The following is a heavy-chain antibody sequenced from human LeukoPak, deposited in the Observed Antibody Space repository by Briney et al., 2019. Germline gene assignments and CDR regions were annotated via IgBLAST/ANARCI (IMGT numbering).Heavy chain of an antibody. CDR2: IKTDGSAK. J-gene: IGHJ4*02. CDR1: GFTFSGFW. CDR3: VRGGGNFDI. D-gene: IGHD4-23*01. Sequence: QPGGSLRLSCAASGFTFSGFWMSWVRQAPGKGLEWVANIKTDGSAKNYVDSVKGRFTISRDNAKNSLYMEIDSLRAEDTAVYYCVRGGGNFDIWGQGTLVTVSS. V-gene: IGHV3-7*01.